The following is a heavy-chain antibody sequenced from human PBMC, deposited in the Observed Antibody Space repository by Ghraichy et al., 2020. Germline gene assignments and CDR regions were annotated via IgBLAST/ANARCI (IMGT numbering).Heavy chain of an antibody. CDR1: GFTVSSNY. J-gene: IGHJ3*02. CDR2: IYSGGST. D-gene: IGHD6-13*01. CDR3: ARKNGAAADVAFDI. V-gene: IGHV3-53*01. Sequence: GESLNISCAASGFTVSSNYMSWVRQAPGKGLEWVSVIYSGGSTYYADSVKGRFTISRDNSKNTLYLQMNSLRAEDTAVYYCARKNGAAADVAFDIWGQGTMVTVSS.